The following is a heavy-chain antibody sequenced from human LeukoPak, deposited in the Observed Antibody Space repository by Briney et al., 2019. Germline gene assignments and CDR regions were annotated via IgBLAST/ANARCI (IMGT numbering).Heavy chain of an antibody. J-gene: IGHJ6*02. CDR1: GGTFSSYA. V-gene: IGHV1-69*04. CDR3: ASLGPSHYGMDV. Sequence: SVKASCKASGGTFSSYAISWVRQAPGQGLEWMGRIIPILGIANYAQKFQGRVTITADKSTSTAYMELSSLRSEDTAVYYCASLGPSHYGMDVWGQGTTVTVSS. CDR2: IIPILGIA.